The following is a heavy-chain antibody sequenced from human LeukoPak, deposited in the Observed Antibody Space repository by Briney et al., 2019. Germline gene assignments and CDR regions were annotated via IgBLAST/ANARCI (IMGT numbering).Heavy chain of an antibody. D-gene: IGHD3-3*01. Sequence: GGSLRLSCVASGYTFTSYYAHWVRQAPGQGLEWMGIINPSIGNTSYAQNSQGRVTMTRDTPTNTLYMELSSLRSEDTAVYYCARTQIFGVVTNYYYYYGMDVWGQGTTVTVSS. J-gene: IGHJ6*02. V-gene: IGHV1-46*04. CDR1: GYTFTSYY. CDR3: ARTQIFGVVTNYYYYYGMDV. CDR2: INPSIGNT.